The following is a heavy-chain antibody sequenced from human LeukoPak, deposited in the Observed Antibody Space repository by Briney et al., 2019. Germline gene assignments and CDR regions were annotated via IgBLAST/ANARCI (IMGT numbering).Heavy chain of an antibody. CDR3: ARVSGATTDYYYGMDV. CDR2: ISAYNGNT. Sequence: ASVKVSCKASGYTFTSYGISWVRQAPGQGLEWMGWISAYNGNTNYVQKFQGRVTMTTDTFTSTAYMELRSLRSDDTAVYYCARVSGATTDYYYGMDVWGQGTTVTVSS. CDR1: GYTFTSYG. V-gene: IGHV1-18*01. J-gene: IGHJ6*02. D-gene: IGHD1-26*01.